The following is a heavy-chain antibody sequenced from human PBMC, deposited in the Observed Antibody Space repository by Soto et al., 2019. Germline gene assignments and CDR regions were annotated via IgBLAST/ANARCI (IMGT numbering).Heavy chain of an antibody. D-gene: IGHD6-13*01. CDR2: IVVGSGNT. J-gene: IGHJ6*02. V-gene: IGHV1-58*01. CDR1: GFTFTSSA. Sequence: ASVKVSCKASGFTFTSSAVQWVRQARGQRLEWIGWIVVGSGNTNYAQKFQERVTITRDMSTSTAYMELSSLRSEDTAVYYCAAAPPGGSSSFYYYYGMDVWPQGTTLTVSS. CDR3: AAAPPGGSSSFYYYYGMDV.